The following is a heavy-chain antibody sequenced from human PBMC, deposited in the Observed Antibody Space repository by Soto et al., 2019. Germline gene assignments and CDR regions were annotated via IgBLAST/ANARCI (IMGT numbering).Heavy chain of an antibody. CDR3: ARGFRYCSSTSCYARTNYYYYGMDV. V-gene: IGHV1-69*13. J-gene: IGHJ6*02. CDR2: IIPIFGTA. D-gene: IGHD2-2*01. CDR1: GCTFSSYA. Sequence: GPSVKVSCKASGCTFSSYAISWVRQAPGQGLEWMGGIIPIFGTANYAQKFQGRVTITADESTSTAYMELSSLRSEDTAVYYCARGFRYCSSTSCYARTNYYYYGMDVWGQGTTVTVSS.